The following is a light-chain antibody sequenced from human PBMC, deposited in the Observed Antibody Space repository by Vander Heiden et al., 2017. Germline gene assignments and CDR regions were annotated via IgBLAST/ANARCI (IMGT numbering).Light chain of an antibody. V-gene: IGKV3-20*01. CDR1: QSVSSSY. Sequence: EIVLTQSPGTPSLSSGERATIPCRASQSVSSSYLAWYQQKPGQAPKLLIYGASSRATGIPDRFSGSGSGTDFTLTISRLEPEDFAVYYCQQYGSSPPVTFGQGTRLEIK. CDR2: GAS. J-gene: IGKJ5*01. CDR3: QQYGSSPPVT.